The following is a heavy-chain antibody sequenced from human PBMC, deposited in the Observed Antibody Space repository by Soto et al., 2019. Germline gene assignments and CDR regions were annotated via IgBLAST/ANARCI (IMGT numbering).Heavy chain of an antibody. CDR3: AREEGFGMDV. Sequence: DSVKGRFTISRDNSKNTVYLQMNSLRAEDTAVYYCAREEGFGMDVWGQWTTVTVSS. J-gene: IGHJ6*02. V-gene: IGHV3-30*07.